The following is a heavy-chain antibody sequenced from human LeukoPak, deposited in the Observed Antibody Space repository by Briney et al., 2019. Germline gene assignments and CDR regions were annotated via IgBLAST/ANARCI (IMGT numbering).Heavy chain of an antibody. CDR2: INPNSGGT. V-gene: IGHV1-2*02. D-gene: IGHD4-17*01. Sequence: GASVTVSCRASGYTFTGYYMHWVRQAPGQGLEWMGWINPNSGGTNYAQKFQGRVSMTRDTSISTAYMELSRLRSDDTAVYYCASLGDYYYYGMDVWGQGTTVTVSS. CDR1: GYTFTGYY. CDR3: ASLGDYYYYGMDV. J-gene: IGHJ6*02.